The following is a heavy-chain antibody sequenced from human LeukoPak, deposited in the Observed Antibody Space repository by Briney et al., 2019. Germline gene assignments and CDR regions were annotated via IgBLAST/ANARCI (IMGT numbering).Heavy chain of an antibody. D-gene: IGHD1-26*01. CDR1: GFTFSSYA. V-gene: IGHV3-7*01. CDR3: ARVGGGVGVTLDY. CDR2: IKQDGSEK. J-gene: IGHJ4*02. Sequence: GGSLRLSCAASGFTFSSYAMSWVRQAPGKGLEWVADIKQDGSEKYYVDSVKGRFTISRDNAKNSLFLQMNSLRAEDTAVYYCARVGGGVGVTLDYWGQGALVTVSS.